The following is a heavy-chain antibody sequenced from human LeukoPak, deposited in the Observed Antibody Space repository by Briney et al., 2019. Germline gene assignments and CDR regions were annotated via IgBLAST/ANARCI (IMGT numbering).Heavy chain of an antibody. CDR1: RFTFRNYA. CDR2: ISSDGTNK. CDR3: ARDRSQEFDP. D-gene: IGHD3-10*01. J-gene: IGHJ5*02. V-gene: IGHV3-30*04. Sequence: GGSLRLSCAASRFTFRNYAMHWVRQAPGKGLEWVAFISSDGTNKDYADSVKGRFSISRDNSKNTLYLQMNRLRADDTAVYYCARDRSQEFDPWGQGTLVTVSS.